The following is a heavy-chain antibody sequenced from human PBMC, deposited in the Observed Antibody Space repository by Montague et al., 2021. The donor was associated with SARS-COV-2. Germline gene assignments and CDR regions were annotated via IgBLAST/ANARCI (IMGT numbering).Heavy chain of an antibody. CDR1: GFSLSTSGMG. Sequence: PALVKPTQTLTLTCTFSGFSLSTSGMGVSWIRQPPGKALEWLARXDWXDDKYYSTSLKTRPTISKDTSKNQVVLTMTNMDPVDTATYYCARTTMITFGGVIVPFDYWGQGTLVTVSS. CDR2: XDWXDDK. CDR3: ARTTMITFGGVIVPFDY. D-gene: IGHD3-16*02. J-gene: IGHJ4*02. V-gene: IGHV2-70*11.